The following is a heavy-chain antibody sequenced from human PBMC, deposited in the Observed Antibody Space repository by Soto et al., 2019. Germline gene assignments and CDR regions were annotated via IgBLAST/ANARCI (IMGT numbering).Heavy chain of an antibody. CDR3: ARYGRAGALFAY. CDR1: GYSFTSFG. D-gene: IGHD3-10*02. J-gene: IGHJ4*02. V-gene: IGHV1-18*01. Sequence: QVQLVQSGAEVKKSGASVKVSCKASGYSFTSFGISWMRQAPGQGLEWVGWISAYNGNTNYAQKLQGRVTMTTDTSTSTVYMELRSLRSDDTAVYYCARYGRAGALFAYWGQGTLVTVSS. CDR2: ISAYNGNT.